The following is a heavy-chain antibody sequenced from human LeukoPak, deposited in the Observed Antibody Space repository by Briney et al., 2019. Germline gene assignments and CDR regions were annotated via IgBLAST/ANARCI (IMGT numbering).Heavy chain of an antibody. V-gene: IGHV4-59*01. CDR2: IYYSGNT. Sequence: PSETLSLTCTVSGGSISTYYWSWIRKPPGKGLEWLGYIYYSGNTNYNPSLKGRVTISLDTSKNQFSLKLSSVTAADTAVYYCAREYGSGSYSEFDFWGQGTLFTVSS. CDR1: GGSISTYY. CDR3: AREYGSGSYSEFDF. D-gene: IGHD3-10*01. J-gene: IGHJ4*02.